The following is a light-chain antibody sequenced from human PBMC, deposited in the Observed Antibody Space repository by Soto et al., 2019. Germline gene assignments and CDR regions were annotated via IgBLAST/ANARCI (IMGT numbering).Light chain of an antibody. CDR2: DVT. V-gene: IGLV2-11*01. J-gene: IGLJ2*01. Sequence: QSVLAQPRSVSGAPGQSVTVSCTGTSRDVGIYNYVSWYQQRPGTAPKVMIYDVTKRPSGVPDRFSGSKSANTASLTISGLQADVEADYYSRSYVGNYAALFGGGTKPTVL. CDR1: SRDVGIYNY. CDR3: RSYVGNYAAL.